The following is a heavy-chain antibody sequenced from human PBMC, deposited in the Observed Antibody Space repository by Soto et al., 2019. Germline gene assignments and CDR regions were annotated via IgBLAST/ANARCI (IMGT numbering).Heavy chain of an antibody. Sequence: QVQLQESGPGLVKPSQTLSLTCTVSGDSISRGGYYWNWLRQHPRKGLEWIGYIYHSGSTIYNPSLKSRVTXPLAPSXXRLSLELSNVTAADTAVYYCARDGAGAYGLGWFDPWGQGILVTVSS. CDR1: GDSISRGGYY. V-gene: IGHV4-31*03. CDR3: ARDGAGAYGLGWFDP. CDR2: IYHSGST. J-gene: IGHJ5*02. D-gene: IGHD2-21*01.